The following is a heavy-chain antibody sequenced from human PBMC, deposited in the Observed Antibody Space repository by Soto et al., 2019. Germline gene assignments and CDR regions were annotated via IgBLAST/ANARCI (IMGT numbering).Heavy chain of an antibody. D-gene: IGHD6-13*01. CDR1: GFTFSRCW. CDR2: INTDGSST. CDR3: TRDPGAYSSTWSFYFDS. J-gene: IGHJ4*02. Sequence: LRLSCAASGFTFSRCWMHWVRQAPGKGLVWVSRINTDGSSTTCADSVKGRFTISRDNAKNTLYLQMDSLRAEETGVYYCTRDPGAYSSTWSFYFDSWGQGTLVTVSS. V-gene: IGHV3-74*01.